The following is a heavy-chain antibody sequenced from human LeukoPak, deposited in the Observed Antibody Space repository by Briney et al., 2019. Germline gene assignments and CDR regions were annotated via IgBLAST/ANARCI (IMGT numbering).Heavy chain of an antibody. CDR2: IYYSGST. CDR1: GGSISSSSYY. V-gene: IGHV4-39*01. CDR3: FSPAYFYFDL. J-gene: IGHJ2*01. Sequence: PSETLSLACTVSGGSISSSSYYWGWIRQPPGKGLEWIGSIYYSGSTHYNPSLKSRVTISVDSSKNQFSLKLSSVTAADTAVYYCFSPAYFYFDLWGRGTLVTVSS.